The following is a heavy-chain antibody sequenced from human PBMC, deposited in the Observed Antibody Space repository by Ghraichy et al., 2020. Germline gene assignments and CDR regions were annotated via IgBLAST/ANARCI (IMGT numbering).Heavy chain of an antibody. CDR1: GFTFDDYA. CDR2: ISWNSGSI. D-gene: IGHD3-22*01. Sequence: RLSCAASGFTFDDYAMHWVRQAPGKGLEWVSGISWNSGSIGYADSVKGRFTISRDNAKNSLYLQMNSPRVEDTALYYCAKATYYYDSSGYTAYAFDIWGQGTMVTVSS. CDR3: AKATYYYDSSGYTAYAFDI. V-gene: IGHV3-9*01. J-gene: IGHJ3*02.